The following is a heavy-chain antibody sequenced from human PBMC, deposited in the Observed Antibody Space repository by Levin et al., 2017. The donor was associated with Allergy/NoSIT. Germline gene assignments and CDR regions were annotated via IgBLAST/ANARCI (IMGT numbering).Heavy chain of an antibody. V-gene: IGHV3-23*01. CDR2: ITGGGFNT. CDR3: AKKQGGTSGFSFDV. CDR1: GFTFSDYA. D-gene: IGHD1-1*01. Sequence: PGGSLRLSCAASGFTFSDYAMTWVRQAPGKGLEWVSVITGGGFNTYYGDSVKGRFTVPRDNSKNTLYLELNSLRAEDTAVYYCAKKQGGTSGFSFDVWGQGTMVTVSS. J-gene: IGHJ3*01.